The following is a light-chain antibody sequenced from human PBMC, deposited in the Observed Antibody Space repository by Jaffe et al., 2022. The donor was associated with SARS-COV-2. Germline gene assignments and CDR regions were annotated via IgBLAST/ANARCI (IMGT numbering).Light chain of an antibody. CDR3: QQRGKWPLT. Sequence: EIVLTQSPATLSLSPGERATLSCRASQSVSVYLAWYQQKPGQAPRLLIYDASNRATGIPARFSGSGSGTDFTLTISSLESEDSAVYYCQQRGKWPLTFGGGTKVEIK. J-gene: IGKJ4*01. CDR2: DAS. CDR1: QSVSVY. V-gene: IGKV3-11*01.